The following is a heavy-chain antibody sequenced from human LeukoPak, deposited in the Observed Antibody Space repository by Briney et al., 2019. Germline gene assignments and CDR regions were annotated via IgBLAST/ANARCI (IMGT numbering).Heavy chain of an antibody. D-gene: IGHD4-17*01. CDR3: ARASKIYGDYINWFDP. CDR2: IWYDGSNK. Sequence: GGSLRLSCAASGFTFSSYGMHWVRQAPGKGLEWVAVIWYDGSNKYYADSVKGRFTISRDNSKNTLYLQMISLRAEDTAVYYCARASKIYGDYINWFDPWGQGTLVTVSS. CDR1: GFTFSSYG. V-gene: IGHV3-33*01. J-gene: IGHJ5*02.